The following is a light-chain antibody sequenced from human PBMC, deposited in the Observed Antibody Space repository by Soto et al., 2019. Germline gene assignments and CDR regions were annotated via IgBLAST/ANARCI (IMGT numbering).Light chain of an antibody. CDR1: SGHSSYA. V-gene: IGLV4-69*01. Sequence: QPVLTQSPSASASLVAWVKLTCTLISGHSSYAIAWHQHQPQKGPPYLMKLKSDGSHRKVVWIPDRVSVSSSGAKRYLHIASDQSEDEADYFCQTWGTGIRVLGGGTQLTVL. J-gene: IGLJ3*02. CDR2: LKSDGSH. CDR3: QTWGTGIRV.